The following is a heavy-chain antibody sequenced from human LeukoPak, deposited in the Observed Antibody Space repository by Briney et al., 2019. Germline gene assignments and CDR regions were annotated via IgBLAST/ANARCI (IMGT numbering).Heavy chain of an antibody. CDR3: ARVSYYDSSGYYYLDY. CDR1: GYTFTSYG. J-gene: IGHJ4*02. CDR2: ISAYNGNT. Sequence: ASVKVSCKASGYTFTSYGISWVRQAPGQGLERMGWISAYNGNTNYAQKLQGRVTMTTDTSTSTAYMELRSLRSDDTAVYYCARVSYYDSSGYYYLDYWGQGTLVTVSS. V-gene: IGHV1-18*01. D-gene: IGHD3-22*01.